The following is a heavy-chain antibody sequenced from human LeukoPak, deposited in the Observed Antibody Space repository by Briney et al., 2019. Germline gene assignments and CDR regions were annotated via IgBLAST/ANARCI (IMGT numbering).Heavy chain of an antibody. CDR2: ISAYNGNT. V-gene: IGHV1-18*01. D-gene: IGHD2-15*01. CDR1: GYTFTSYG. CDR3: ARTPYCSGGSCYYRYYYGMDV. Sequence: GASVKVSFKASGYTFTSYGISWVRQAPGQGLEWMGWISAYNGNTNYAQKLQGRVTMNTDTSTSTAYMELRSLRSDDTAVYYCARTPYCSGGSCYYRYYYGMDVWGQGTTVTVSS. J-gene: IGHJ6*02.